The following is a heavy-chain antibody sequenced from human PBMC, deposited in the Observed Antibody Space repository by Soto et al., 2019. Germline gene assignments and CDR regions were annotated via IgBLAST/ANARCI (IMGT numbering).Heavy chain of an antibody. CDR1: GGTFSSYA. J-gene: IGHJ4*02. CDR3: ASFLSAEDSSGYFDY. Sequence: QVQLVQSGAEVKKPGSSVKVSCKASGGTFSSYAISWVRQAPGQGLEWMGGIIPIFGTANYAQKFQGRVRITADESTSTAYMELSSLRSEDTAVHYCASFLSAEDSSGYFDYWGQGTLVTVSS. CDR2: IIPIFGTA. D-gene: IGHD3-22*01. V-gene: IGHV1-69*01.